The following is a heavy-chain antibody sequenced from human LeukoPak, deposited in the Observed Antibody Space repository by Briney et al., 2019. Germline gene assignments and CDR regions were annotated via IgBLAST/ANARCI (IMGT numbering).Heavy chain of an antibody. D-gene: IGHD4-17*01. CDR3: ARVFGDYAGYFDY. CDR1: GFTFNTFS. Sequence: PGGSLRLSCAAAGFTFNTFSMHWVRQAPGKGLEWVAVISYDGSNKYYADSVKGQFTISRDNSKNTLYLQMNSLRGEDTAVYYCARVFGDYAGYFDYWGQGTLVSVSS. V-gene: IGHV3-30*04. CDR2: ISYDGSNK. J-gene: IGHJ4*02.